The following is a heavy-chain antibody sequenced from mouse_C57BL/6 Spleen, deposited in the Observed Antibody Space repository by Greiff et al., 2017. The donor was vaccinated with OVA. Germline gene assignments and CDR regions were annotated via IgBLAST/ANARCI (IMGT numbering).Heavy chain of an antibody. D-gene: IGHD1-1*01. V-gene: IGHV1-52*01. CDR1: GYTFTSYW. Sequence: QVQLQQPGAELVRPGSPVKLSCKASGYTFTSYWMHWVKQRPIQGLEWIGNIDPSDSETHYNQKFKDKATLTVDKSSSTAYMQLSSLTSEDSAVYYCARMGYYGSSYVRYWYFDVWGTGTTVTVSS. CDR3: ARMGYYGSSYVRYWYFDV. J-gene: IGHJ1*03. CDR2: IDPSDSET.